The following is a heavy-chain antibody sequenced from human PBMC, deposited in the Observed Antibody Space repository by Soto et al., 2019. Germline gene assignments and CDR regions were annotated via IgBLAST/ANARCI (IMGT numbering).Heavy chain of an antibody. V-gene: IGHV4-59*12. J-gene: IGHJ4*02. Sequence: SETLSLTCTVSGGSISSYSWSWIRQSPGKGLEWIGYIYYDGSTDYNPSLKSRVTISVDTSQNQLSLKLSSVTAADTAVYYCAKGPADYYGSRYFDYWGQGTLVTVSS. CDR2: IYYDGST. D-gene: IGHD3-10*01. CDR3: AKGPADYYGSRYFDY. CDR1: GGSISSYS.